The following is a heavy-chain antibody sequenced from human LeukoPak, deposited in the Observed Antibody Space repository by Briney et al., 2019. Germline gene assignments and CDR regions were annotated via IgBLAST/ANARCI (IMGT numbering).Heavy chain of an antibody. D-gene: IGHD2/OR15-2a*01. V-gene: IGHV3-48*01. CDR3: ARDYVYAFDY. CDR1: GFSFSSYS. Sequence: GGSLRLSCAASGFSFSSYSINWVRQAPGKGLEWVSYISGDGNAKHYIDSVKGRFTISRDNAKNALYLQMNSLRAEDTAVYFCARDYVYAFDYWGQGTLVTVSS. CDR2: ISGDGNAK. J-gene: IGHJ4*02.